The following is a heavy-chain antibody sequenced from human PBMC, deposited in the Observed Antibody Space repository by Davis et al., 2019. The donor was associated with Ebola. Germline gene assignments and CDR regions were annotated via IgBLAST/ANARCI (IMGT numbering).Heavy chain of an antibody. CDR2: ISSDGRNK. D-gene: IGHD6-6*01. Sequence: PGGSLRLSCAASGFTLSIYTMHWVRQAPGKGLEWVAAISSDGRNKHYADSVRGRVVISRDTSKDTLYLPMSGLRAEDTAVYYCARELRRMAARQSLWDPPSTVSPYFDSWGQGTPVTVSS. V-gene: IGHV3-30*09. J-gene: IGHJ4*02. CDR3: ARELRRMAARQSLWDPPSTVSPYFDS. CDR1: GFTLSIYT.